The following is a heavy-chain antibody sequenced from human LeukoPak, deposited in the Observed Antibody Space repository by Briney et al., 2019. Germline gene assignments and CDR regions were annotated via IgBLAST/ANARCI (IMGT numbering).Heavy chain of an antibody. CDR2: IIPIFGIA. Sequence: ASVKVSCKASGGTFSSYAIIWVRQAPGQGLEWMGRIIPIFGIANYAQKFQGRVTITADKSTSTAYMELSSLRSEDTAVYYCARDSHPVPAASGSWFDPWGQGTLVTVSS. CDR1: GGTFSSYA. V-gene: IGHV1-69*04. CDR3: ARDSHPVPAASGSWFDP. J-gene: IGHJ5*02. D-gene: IGHD2-2*01.